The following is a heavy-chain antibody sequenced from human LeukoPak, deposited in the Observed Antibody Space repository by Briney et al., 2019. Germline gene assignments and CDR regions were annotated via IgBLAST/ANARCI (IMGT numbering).Heavy chain of an antibody. CDR3: VTGFVGKLSTAFDY. J-gene: IGHJ4*02. CDR2: ISSSGGST. Sequence: GGSLRLSCSASGFTFSSYAMHWVRQAPGKGLEYVSAISSSGGSTYYADSVKGRFTISRDNSKNALYLQMSSLRAGGTAVYYCVTGFVGKLSTAFDYWGRGTRDSVSS. V-gene: IGHV3-64D*09. D-gene: IGHD3-10*01. CDR1: GFTFSSYA.